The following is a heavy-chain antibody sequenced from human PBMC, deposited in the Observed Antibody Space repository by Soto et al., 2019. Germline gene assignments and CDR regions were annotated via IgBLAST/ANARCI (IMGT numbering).Heavy chain of an antibody. V-gene: IGHV4-39*01. D-gene: IGHD4-17*01. CDR1: GGSISSSSYY. CDR2: IYYSGRT. J-gene: IGHJ5*02. Sequence: QLQLQESGPGLVKPSETLSLTCTVSGGSISSSSYYWGWIRQPPGKGLEWIGSIYYSGRTYYNPSLKSRVTISVDTSKNQFSLTLSSVTAADTAVYYCARGVWGDYTPWGQGTLVTVSS. CDR3: ARGVWGDYTP.